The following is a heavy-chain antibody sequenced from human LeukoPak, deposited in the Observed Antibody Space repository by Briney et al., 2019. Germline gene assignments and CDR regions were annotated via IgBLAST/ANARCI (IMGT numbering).Heavy chain of an antibody. Sequence: SGPTLVKPTQTLTLTCTFSGFSLSTSGVGVGWIRQPPGKALEWLALIYWNDDKRYRSSLKSRLTITKDTPKNQVVLTMTNMDPVDTATYYCAHTYYDFWSGYRPFDYWGQGTLVTVSS. CDR3: AHTYYDFWSGYRPFDY. J-gene: IGHJ4*02. CDR1: GFSLSTSGVG. CDR2: IYWNDDK. V-gene: IGHV2-5*01. D-gene: IGHD3-3*01.